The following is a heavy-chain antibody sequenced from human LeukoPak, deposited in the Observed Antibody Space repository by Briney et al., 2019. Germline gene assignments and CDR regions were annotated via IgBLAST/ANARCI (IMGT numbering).Heavy chain of an antibody. V-gene: IGHV1-2*06. Sequence: ASVKVSCKASGYTFTGYYMHWVRQAPGQGLEWMGRINPNSGGTNYAQKFQGRVSMTRDTSISTAYMELSRLRSDDMAVYYCARADYYDSSGYYSGGYYFGMDVWGQGTTVTVSS. CDR3: ARADYYDSSGYYSGGYYFGMDV. J-gene: IGHJ6*02. D-gene: IGHD3-22*01. CDR1: GYTFTGYY. CDR2: INPNSGGT.